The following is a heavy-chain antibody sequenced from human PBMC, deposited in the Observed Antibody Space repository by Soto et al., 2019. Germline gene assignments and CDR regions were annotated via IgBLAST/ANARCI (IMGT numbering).Heavy chain of an antibody. J-gene: IGHJ5*02. CDR1: GYIFTTFA. Sequence: QVQLMQSGAELKKPGASVKVSCKASGYIFTTFAINWVRQAPGQGLEWMGWISAYNGNTRYPQKFQGRVTLTTDTSTSTAYMEVRSLRSDDTAVYYCARDSVAARPGWFDPWGQGTLVTVSS. V-gene: IGHV1-18*01. CDR2: ISAYNGNT. D-gene: IGHD6-6*01. CDR3: ARDSVAARPGWFDP.